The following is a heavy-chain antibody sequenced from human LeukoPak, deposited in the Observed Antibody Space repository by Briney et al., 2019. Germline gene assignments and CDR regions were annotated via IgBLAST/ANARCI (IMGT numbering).Heavy chain of an antibody. D-gene: IGHD3-9*01. J-gene: IGHJ6*03. CDR3: AKSVDWLSNYYYYMDV. Sequence: GGSLRLSCAASGFTFRSYGMHWVRQAPGKGLEWVSAISGSGGSTYYADSVKGRFTISRDNSKNTLYLQMNSLRAEDTAVYYCAKSVDWLSNYYYYMDVWGKGTTVTISS. CDR2: ISGSGGST. V-gene: IGHV3-23*01. CDR1: GFTFRSYG.